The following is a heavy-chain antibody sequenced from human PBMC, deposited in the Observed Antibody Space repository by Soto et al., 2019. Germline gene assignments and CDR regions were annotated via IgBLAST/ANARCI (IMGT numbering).Heavy chain of an antibody. CDR3: AKDSLSIVVVPAAMDSYYYYMDV. D-gene: IGHD2-2*01. V-gene: IGHV3-30*18. Sequence: PGGSLRLSCAASGFTFSSYGMHWVRQAPGKGLEWVAVISYDGSNKYYADSVKGRFTISRDNSKNTLYLQMNSLRAEDTAVYYCAKDSLSIVVVPAAMDSYYYYMDVWGKGTTVTVSS. CDR2: ISYDGSNK. J-gene: IGHJ6*03. CDR1: GFTFSSYG.